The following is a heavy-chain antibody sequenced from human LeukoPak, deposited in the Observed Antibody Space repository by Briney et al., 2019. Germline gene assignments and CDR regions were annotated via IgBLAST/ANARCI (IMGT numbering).Heavy chain of an antibody. V-gene: IGHV4-34*01. CDR3: ARGVYYYGSGSRVPYYYYGMDV. J-gene: IGHJ6*02. D-gene: IGHD3-10*01. CDR2: INHSGST. CDR1: GGSFSGYY. Sequence: SETLSLTCAVYGGSFSGYYWSWIRQPPGKGLEWIGEINHSGSTNYNPSLKSRVTISVDTSKNQFSLKLSSVTAADTAVYYCARGVYYYGSGSRVPYYYYGMDVWGQGTTVTVSS.